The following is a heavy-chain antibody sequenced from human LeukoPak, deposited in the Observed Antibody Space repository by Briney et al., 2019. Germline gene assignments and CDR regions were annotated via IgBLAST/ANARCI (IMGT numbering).Heavy chain of an antibody. J-gene: IGHJ4*02. Sequence: SETLSLTCIVSGGSISSTTYYWGWIRQPPGKRLEWIGSIYYSGNTYYNPSLKSRVTISIDTSKNQFSLKLSSVTAADTAVYYCARDLRYSSGRYVDYWGQGTLVTVSS. CDR3: ARDLRYSSGRYVDY. CDR2: IYYSGNT. D-gene: IGHD6-19*01. V-gene: IGHV4-39*07. CDR1: GGSISSTTYY.